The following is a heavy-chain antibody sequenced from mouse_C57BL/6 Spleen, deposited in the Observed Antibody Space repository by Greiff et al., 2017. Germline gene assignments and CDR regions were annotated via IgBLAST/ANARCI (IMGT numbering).Heavy chain of an antibody. CDR2: IYPSDSET. J-gene: IGHJ3*01. Sequence: QVQLQQPGAELVRPGSLVKLSCKASGYTFTSYWMDWVKQRPGQGLEWIGNIYPSDSETHYNQKFKDKATLTVDKSSSTAYMQLSSLTSEDSAVYYCAREDYYGSSPFAYWGQGTLVTVSA. CDR1: GYTFTSYW. V-gene: IGHV1-61*01. CDR3: AREDYYGSSPFAY. D-gene: IGHD1-1*01.